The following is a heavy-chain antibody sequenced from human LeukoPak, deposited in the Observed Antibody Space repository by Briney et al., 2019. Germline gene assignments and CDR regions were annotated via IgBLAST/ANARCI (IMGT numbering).Heavy chain of an antibody. CDR1: GGTFSSYA. CDR2: IIPIFGTA. J-gene: IGHJ6*03. D-gene: IGHD6-6*01. V-gene: IGHV1-69*13. Sequence: SVTVSCKASGGTFSSYAISWARQAPGQGLEWMGGIIPIFGTANYAQKFQGRVTITADESTSTAYMELSSLRSEDTAVYYCARAPVYGSSYYYMDVWGKGTTVTVSS. CDR3: ARAPVYGSSYYYMDV.